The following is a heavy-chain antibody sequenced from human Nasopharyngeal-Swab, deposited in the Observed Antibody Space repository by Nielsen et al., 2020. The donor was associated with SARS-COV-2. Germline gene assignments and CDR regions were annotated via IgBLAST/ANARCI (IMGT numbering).Heavy chain of an antibody. V-gene: IGHV3-30-3*01. D-gene: IGHD6-19*01. CDR3: ARVRDSSAWWGAFDF. Sequence: GESLKISCAASGFIFSSYAMHWVRQAPGKGLEWVAVMSHDGTKIYYADSVKGRFTLSRDKSKNTLYVHVNNLTTEDTGVYYCARVRDSSAWWGAFDFWGRGTMVTVSS. CDR2: MSHDGTKI. J-gene: IGHJ3*01. CDR1: GFIFSSYA.